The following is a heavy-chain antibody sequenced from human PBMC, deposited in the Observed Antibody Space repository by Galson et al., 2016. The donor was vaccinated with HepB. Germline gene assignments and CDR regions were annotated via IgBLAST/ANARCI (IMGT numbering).Heavy chain of an antibody. CDR3: ARGSIIAAGRSGMDV. V-gene: IGHV3-30-3*01. CDR2: TSFDGTNK. CDR1: GFTFNTFA. Sequence: SLRLSCAASGFTFNTFAMHWVRQAPGKGLEWVAVTSFDGTNKYYADSVKGRFTISRDNSKNTLYLQMNSLRAEDTAVYYCARGSIIAAGRSGMDVWGRGTTVAVS. D-gene: IGHD6-13*01. J-gene: IGHJ6*02.